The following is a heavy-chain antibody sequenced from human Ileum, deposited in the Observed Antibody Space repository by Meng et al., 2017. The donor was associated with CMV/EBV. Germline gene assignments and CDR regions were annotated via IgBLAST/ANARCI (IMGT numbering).Heavy chain of an antibody. Sequence: QITLKESGPTLVTPTQTLSLTFTFSGFSFGTSQAGVGWIRLPPGKALEWLALIYWDDDTRYNPSLKTRLTITKDTAKNQVILTMTKMDPADTATYFCVHRSYSGQDDYWGQGALVTVSS. D-gene: IGHD5-12*01. CDR2: IYWDDDT. V-gene: IGHV2-5*02. J-gene: IGHJ4*02. CDR1: GFSFGTSQAG. CDR3: VHRSYSGQDDY.